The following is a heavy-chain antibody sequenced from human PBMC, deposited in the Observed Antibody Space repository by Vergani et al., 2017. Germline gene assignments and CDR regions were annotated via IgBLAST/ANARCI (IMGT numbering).Heavy chain of an antibody. V-gene: IGHV3-21*04. J-gene: IGHJ4*02. Sequence: EVQLVESGGGLVKPGGSLRLSCAASGFTFSSYSMNWVRQAPGKGLEWVSSISSSGSTIYYADSVKGRFTISRDNAKNSLYLQMNSLRAEDTAVYYCAREDFWSGYVDYWGQGTLVTVSS. CDR1: GFTFSSYS. CDR2: ISSSGSTI. D-gene: IGHD3-3*01. CDR3: AREDFWSGYVDY.